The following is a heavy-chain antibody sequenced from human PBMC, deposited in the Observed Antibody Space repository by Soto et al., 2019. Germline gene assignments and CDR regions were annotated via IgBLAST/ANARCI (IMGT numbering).Heavy chain of an antibody. V-gene: IGHV3-30-3*01. Sequence: GGSLRLSCAASGFTFSSYAMHWVRQAPGKGLEWVAVISYDGNNKYYADSVKGRFTISRDNSKNTLYLQMNSLRAEDTAVYYCARDQWTTGTTMTYWGQGTLVTVSS. CDR2: ISYDGNNK. J-gene: IGHJ4*02. D-gene: IGHD1-1*01. CDR1: GFTFSSYA. CDR3: ARDQWTTGTTMTY.